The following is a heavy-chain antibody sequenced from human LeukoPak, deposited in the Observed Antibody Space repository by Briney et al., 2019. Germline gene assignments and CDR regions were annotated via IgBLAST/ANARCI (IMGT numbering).Heavy chain of an antibody. J-gene: IGHJ3*02. Sequence: GGSLRLSCAASGFTFSSYSMNWVRQAPGKGLEGVSYISSSSSTIYYADSVKGRFTISRDNAKNSLYLQMNSLRAEDTAVYYCARDLPAYYGSGMGAFDIWGQGTMVTVSS. CDR3: ARDLPAYYGSGMGAFDI. D-gene: IGHD3-10*01. V-gene: IGHV3-48*01. CDR1: GFTFSSYS. CDR2: ISSSSSTI.